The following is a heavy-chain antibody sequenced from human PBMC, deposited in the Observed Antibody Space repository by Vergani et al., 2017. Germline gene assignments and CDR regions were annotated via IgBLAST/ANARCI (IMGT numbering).Heavy chain of an antibody. CDR1: GFALNRHA. CDR3: VRDRGRCAGGRCYTEAWDY. CDR2: ISFDGTNE. Sequence: VQLVESGGGVVQPGTSLRLSCVVSGFALNRHAMYWVRQAPGKGLEWVVGISFDGTNEYYPDLVKGRFTISRDIAKNPLYLQVRSLRLEDTGVYHCVRDRGRCAGGRCYTEAWDYWGQGTPVTGSS. V-gene: IGHV3-30-3*01. J-gene: IGHJ4*02. D-gene: IGHD2-2*02.